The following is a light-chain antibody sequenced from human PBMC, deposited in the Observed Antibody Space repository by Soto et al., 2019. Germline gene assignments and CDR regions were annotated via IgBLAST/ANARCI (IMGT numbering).Light chain of an antibody. J-gene: IGLJ2*01. CDR3: AAWDDSLTGVV. Sequence: QSVLTQPPSASGTPGQRVTISCSGSSSNIGRNTVNWYQQLPGTAPKLLIYSDNQRPSGVPDRFSGSKSGTSAALAISGLQSDDEAYYYCAAWDDSLTGVVFGGGTKLTVL. CDR1: SSNIGRNT. V-gene: IGLV1-44*01. CDR2: SDN.